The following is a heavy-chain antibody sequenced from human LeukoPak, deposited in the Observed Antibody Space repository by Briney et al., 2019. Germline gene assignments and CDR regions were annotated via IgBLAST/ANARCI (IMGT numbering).Heavy chain of an antibody. CDR2: IYYSGST. V-gene: IGHV4-39*01. D-gene: IGHD2-2*01. CDR1: GGSISSYY. J-gene: IGHJ4*02. CDR3: ARAPVVVPAAPFDY. Sequence: PSETLSLTCTVSGGSISSYYWGWIRQPPGKGLEWIGSIYYSGSTYYNPSLKSRVTISVDTSKNQFSLKLSSVTAADTAVYYCARAPVVVPAAPFDYWGQGTLVTVSS.